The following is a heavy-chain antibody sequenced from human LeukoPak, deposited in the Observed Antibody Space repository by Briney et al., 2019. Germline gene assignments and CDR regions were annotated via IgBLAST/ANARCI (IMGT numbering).Heavy chain of an antibody. J-gene: IGHJ6*03. CDR3: ARQGFEYYYYYYMDV. CDR1: GGSFSGYY. V-gene: IGHV4-34*01. CDR2: INHSGST. D-gene: IGHD3-9*01. Sequence: SETLSLTCAVYGGSFSGYYWSWIRQPPGKGLEWIGEINHSGSTNYNPSLKSRVTISVDTSKNQFSLKLSSVTAADTAVYYCARQGFEYYYYYYMDVWGKGTTVTISS.